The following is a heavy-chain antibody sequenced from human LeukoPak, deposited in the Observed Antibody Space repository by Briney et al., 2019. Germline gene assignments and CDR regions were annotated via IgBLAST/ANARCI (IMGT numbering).Heavy chain of an antibody. CDR1: GFTFSSYS. V-gene: IGHV3-21*01. CDR2: ISSSSSYI. J-gene: IGHJ3*02. Sequence: RGSLRLSCAASGFTFSSYSMNWVRQAPGKGLEWVSSISSSSSYIYYADSVKGRFTLSRDNTKNSLYLQMNSLRAEDTAVYYCARDQNPQKADAFDIWGQGTMVTVSS. CDR3: ARDQNPQKADAFDI.